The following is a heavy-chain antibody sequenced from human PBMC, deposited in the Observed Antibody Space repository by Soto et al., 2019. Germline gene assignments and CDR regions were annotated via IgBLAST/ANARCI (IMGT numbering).Heavy chain of an antibody. V-gene: IGHV4-59*01. D-gene: IGHD5-12*01. CDR1: GDSISSYS. CDR2: IHYNGNT. Sequence: QVQLQVSGPGLVKPSETLSLTCTVSGDSISSYSWSWIRQPPGKGLEWIGNIHYNGNTKYNPSLKSRVTMSVDTSKNQFSLTLLSVTAADTAVYYCAREGNLGRWLQPLDYWGQGTLVTVSS. CDR3: AREGNLGRWLQPLDY. J-gene: IGHJ4*02.